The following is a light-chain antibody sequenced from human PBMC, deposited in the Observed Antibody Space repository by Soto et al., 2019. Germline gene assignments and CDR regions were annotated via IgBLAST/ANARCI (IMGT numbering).Light chain of an antibody. CDR2: GAS. V-gene: IGKV3-20*01. Sequence: EVVLTQSPGTLSLSPGERATLPCRASQGVSNNYLAWYQQKPGQAPRLLIYGASNRATGIPDRFSGSGSGTDFTLTISRLEPEDFAVYYCQQYGSSGTFGQGTKVDIK. CDR1: QGVSNNY. CDR3: QQYGSSGT. J-gene: IGKJ1*01.